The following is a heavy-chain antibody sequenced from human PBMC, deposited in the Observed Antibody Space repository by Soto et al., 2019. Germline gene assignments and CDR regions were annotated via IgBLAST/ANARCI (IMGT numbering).Heavy chain of an antibody. V-gene: IGHV1-2*04. CDR3: ARAYSSSDDFDY. CDR2: INPNSGGT. CDR1: GYAFTDYY. J-gene: IGHJ4*02. Sequence: QVQLVQSGAEVKKPGASVKVSCKASGYAFTDYYMHWVRQAPGQGLEWMGWINPNSGGTNYAQKFXGWVTMSRDTSISTAYMELNRGDTAVYCCARAYSSSDDFDYGGQGTLVTVSS. D-gene: IGHD3-22*01.